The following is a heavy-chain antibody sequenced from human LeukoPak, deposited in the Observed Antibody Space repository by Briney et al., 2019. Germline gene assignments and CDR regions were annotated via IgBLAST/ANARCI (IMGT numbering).Heavy chain of an antibody. CDR2: INSDGSST. Sequence: GGSLRLSCAASGFTFSSYWMHWVRHAPGKGLGWVSRINSDGSSTIYADSVKGRFTISRDNAKNTLYLQMNSLRAEDTAVYYCARSTAYYDFWSANGYFDLWGRGTLVTVSS. CDR1: GFTFSSYW. V-gene: IGHV3-74*01. D-gene: IGHD3-3*01. CDR3: ARSTAYYDFWSANGYFDL. J-gene: IGHJ2*01.